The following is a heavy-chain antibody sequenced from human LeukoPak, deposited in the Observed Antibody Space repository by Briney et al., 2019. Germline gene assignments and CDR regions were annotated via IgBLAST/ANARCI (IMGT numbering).Heavy chain of an antibody. CDR3: ARDVVAVPGSDNWFDP. Sequence: KPSETLSLTCTVSGGSLSGFYWSWLRQSPRLGLEWIGLTYSDGSTMYNPSLTSRVTISVDTSKNQISLRLTSVTAADTAIYYCARDVVAVPGSDNWFDPWGQGTLVTVSS. V-gene: IGHV4-59*01. CDR2: TYSDGST. D-gene: IGHD6-19*01. CDR1: GGSLSGFY. J-gene: IGHJ5*02.